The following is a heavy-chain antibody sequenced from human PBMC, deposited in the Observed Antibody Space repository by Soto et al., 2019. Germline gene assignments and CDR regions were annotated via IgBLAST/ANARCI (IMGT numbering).Heavy chain of an antibody. CDR1: GGSISSGDYY. CDR3: ARGGYDILTGLGCWFDP. CDR2: IYYSGST. V-gene: IGHV4-30-4*01. J-gene: IGHJ5*02. Sequence: SETLSLTCTVSGGSISSGDYYWSWIRQPPGKGLEWIGYIYYSGSTYYNPSLKSRVTISVDTSKNQFSLKLSSVTAADTAVYYCARGGYDILTGLGCWFDPWGQGTLVNVSS. D-gene: IGHD3-9*01.